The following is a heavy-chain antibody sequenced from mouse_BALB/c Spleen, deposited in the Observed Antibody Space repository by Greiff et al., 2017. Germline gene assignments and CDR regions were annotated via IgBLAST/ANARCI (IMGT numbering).Heavy chain of an antibody. Sequence: EVHLVESGGDLVKPGGSLKLSCAASGFTFSSYGMSWVRQTPDKRLEWVATISSGGSYTYYPDSVKGRFTISRDNAKNTLYLQMSSLKSEDTAMYYCARGDYGSSYDAMDYWGQGTSVTVSS. CDR1: GFTFSSYG. J-gene: IGHJ4*01. V-gene: IGHV5-6*01. CDR3: ARGDYGSSYDAMDY. CDR2: ISSGGSYT. D-gene: IGHD1-1*01.